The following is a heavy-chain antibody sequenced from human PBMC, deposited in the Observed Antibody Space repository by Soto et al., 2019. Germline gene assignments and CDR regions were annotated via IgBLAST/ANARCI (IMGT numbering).Heavy chain of an antibody. CDR2: IYHSGST. Sequence: QLQLQESGSGLVKPSQTLSLTCAVSGGSISSGGYSWSWIRQPPGKGLEWIGYIYHSGSTYYNPSLTSRVTISVARSTNRCSPKLSSVPVADTAVYYCAAGARLPRYYWAQGTLVTVSS. CDR1: GGSISSGGYS. D-gene: IGHD6-25*01. CDR3: AAGARLPRYY. V-gene: IGHV4-30-2*01. J-gene: IGHJ4*02.